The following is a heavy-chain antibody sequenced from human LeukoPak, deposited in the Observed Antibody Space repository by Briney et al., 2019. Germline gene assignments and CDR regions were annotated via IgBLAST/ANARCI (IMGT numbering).Heavy chain of an antibody. CDR3: ARGIRVNNWNPDHFDY. Sequence: GGSLRLSCAASGFTFSSYSMNWVRQAPGKGLEWVSSISSSSSYIYYADSVKGRFTISRDNAKNSLYLQMNSPRAEDTAVYYCARGIRVNNWNPDHFDYWGQGTLVTVSS. D-gene: IGHD1-1*01. CDR1: GFTFSSYS. CDR2: ISSSSSYI. J-gene: IGHJ4*02. V-gene: IGHV3-21*01.